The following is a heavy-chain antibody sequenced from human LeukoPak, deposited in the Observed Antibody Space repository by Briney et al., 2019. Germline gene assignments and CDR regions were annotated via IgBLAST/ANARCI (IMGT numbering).Heavy chain of an antibody. CDR1: GGTFSSYA. V-gene: IGHV1-69*06. J-gene: IGHJ6*04. D-gene: IGHD3-10*01. CDR3: ARDAGAPLLYYYYYYGMDV. Sequence: ASVKVSCKASGGTFSSYAISWVRQAPGQGLEWMGGIIPIFGTANYAQKFQGRVTITADKPTSTAYMELSSLRSEDTAVYYCARDAGAPLLYYYYYYGMDVWGKGTTVTVSS. CDR2: IIPIFGTA.